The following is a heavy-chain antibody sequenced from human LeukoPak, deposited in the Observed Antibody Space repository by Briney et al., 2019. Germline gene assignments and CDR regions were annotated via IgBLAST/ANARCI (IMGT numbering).Heavy chain of an antibody. D-gene: IGHD3-10*01. V-gene: IGHV3-74*01. Sequence: GGSLRLSCAASGFTFSRYWMHWVRQTPGKGLVWVSRIDVAGTTTSYADSVRGRFTISRDNAKNTLYLQMNSLRVEDTAIYYCARDPAGYYYGSGSSYFDYWGLGTLVTVSS. CDR1: GFTFSRYW. CDR3: ARDPAGYYYGSGSSYFDY. J-gene: IGHJ4*02. CDR2: IDVAGTTT.